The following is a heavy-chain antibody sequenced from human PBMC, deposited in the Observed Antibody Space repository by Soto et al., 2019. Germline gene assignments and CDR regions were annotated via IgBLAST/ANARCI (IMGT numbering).Heavy chain of an antibody. CDR2: FYYSGST. Sequence: QVQLLESGPGLVKPSETLSLTCTVSGGSISSSYWSWIRQPPGRGLEWIGYFYYSGSTNYNPSLKSRVTIPVDPSKNQFSLKLGSVTAADTAVYYCARLTTIFGVVRYWYFDLWGRGTLVTVSS. V-gene: IGHV4-59*01. D-gene: IGHD3-3*01. J-gene: IGHJ2*01. CDR1: GGSISSSY. CDR3: ARLTTIFGVVRYWYFDL.